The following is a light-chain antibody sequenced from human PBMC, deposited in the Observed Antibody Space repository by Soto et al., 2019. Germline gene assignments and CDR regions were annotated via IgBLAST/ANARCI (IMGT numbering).Light chain of an antibody. CDR2: GAS. CDR3: QQYNNWPPELT. J-gene: IGKJ4*01. CDR1: QSVSSN. Sequence: EIVMTQSPATLSVSPGERATLSCRASQSVSSNLAWYQQKPGQAPRLLIYGASTRATGIPARFSGSGSGTEFTLTISSLQSVDFAVYYCQQYNNWPPELTFGGGTKVEIK. V-gene: IGKV3-15*01.